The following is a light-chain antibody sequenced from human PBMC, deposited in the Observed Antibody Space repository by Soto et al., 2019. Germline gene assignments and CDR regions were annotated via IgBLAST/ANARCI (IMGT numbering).Light chain of an antibody. CDR3: LHRMNWPLT. CDR2: GAS. Sequence: IVLTQSPGTLSLTPGERATLSCRASQSVSSNYLAWYQQKPGQAPRLLIYGASSRATGIPDRFSGSGSGTDFTLTIRRLEPEDFGVYYCLHRMNWPLTFGQGTRLEI. J-gene: IGKJ5*01. CDR1: QSVSSNY. V-gene: IGKV3D-20*02.